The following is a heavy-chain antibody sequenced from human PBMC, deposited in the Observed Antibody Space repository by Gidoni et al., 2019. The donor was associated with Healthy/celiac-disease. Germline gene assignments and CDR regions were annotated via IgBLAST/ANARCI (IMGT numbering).Heavy chain of an antibody. D-gene: IGHD3-10*01. CDR2: ISGSGGST. Sequence: EVQPLASGGGLVQPGGSLRLSCPAPGFTFRSYAMSWVRQAPGKGLEWVSAISGSGGSTYYADSVKGRFTISRDNSKNTLYLQMNSLRAEDTAVYYCAKSLLWFGESDYYYYMDVWGKGTTVTVSS. J-gene: IGHJ6*03. CDR1: GFTFRSYA. V-gene: IGHV3-23*01. CDR3: AKSLLWFGESDYYYYMDV.